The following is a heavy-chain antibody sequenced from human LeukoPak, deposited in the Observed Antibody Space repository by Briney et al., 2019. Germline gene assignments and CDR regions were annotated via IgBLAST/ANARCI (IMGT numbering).Heavy chain of an antibody. J-gene: IGHJ4*02. D-gene: IGHD2-2*01. Sequence: GGSLRLSCVGSGYIFSTYWMNWVHQAPGKGLEWVANIKQDGSENYHVDSVKGRFTISRDNAKNSLYLQMDSLRVEDTAVYYCARGRECSGTGCYLPGIYWGQGILVTVSS. CDR2: IKQDGSEN. CDR3: ARGRECSGTGCYLPGIY. CDR1: GYIFSTYW. V-gene: IGHV3-7*01.